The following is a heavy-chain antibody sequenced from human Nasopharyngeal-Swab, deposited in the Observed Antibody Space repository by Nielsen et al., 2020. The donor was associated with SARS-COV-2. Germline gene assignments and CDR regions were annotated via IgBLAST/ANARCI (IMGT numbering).Heavy chain of an antibody. Sequence: ASVKVSCKASGYIFTDYYMHWVRQAPGQGLEWMGWINPNSGATNYAQKFQDRVTMTRDTSISTAYLEMTRLRSDDTAVYYCARDRSTTGWNDAFDIWGQGTMVTVSS. CDR1: GYIFTDYY. CDR2: INPNSGAT. CDR3: ARDRSTTGWNDAFDI. V-gene: IGHV1-2*02. D-gene: IGHD1-1*01. J-gene: IGHJ3*02.